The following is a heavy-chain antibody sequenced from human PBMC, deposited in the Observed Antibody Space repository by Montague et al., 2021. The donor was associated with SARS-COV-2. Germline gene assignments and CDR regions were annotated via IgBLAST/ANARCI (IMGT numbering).Heavy chain of an antibody. D-gene: IGHD3-22*01. J-gene: IGHJ3*02. CDR2: IYYNGYT. V-gene: IGHV4-59*01. Sequence: SETLSLTCTVSGDSISTYYWSWIRQPPGKGLEWIGYIYYNGYTNYNPSLKSRVTISVDTSKNQFSLRLSSVTAADTAVYFCARGGATYCYDTSGYVNAFDTWGQGTMVTVSS. CDR3: ARGGATYCYDTSGYVNAFDT. CDR1: GDSISTYY.